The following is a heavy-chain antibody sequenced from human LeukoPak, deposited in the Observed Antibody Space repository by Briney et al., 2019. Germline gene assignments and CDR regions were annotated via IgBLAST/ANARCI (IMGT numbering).Heavy chain of an antibody. Sequence: GGSLRLSCAASGLTFSSYWMSWVRQAPGKGLEWVANIRQDGNEKYYVDSVKGRFTISRDNAKNSLYLQMNSLRDEDTAVYYCARARYCSGGNCYKDYWGQGTLVTVSS. V-gene: IGHV3-7*01. J-gene: IGHJ4*02. D-gene: IGHD2-15*01. CDR2: IRQDGNEK. CDR1: GLTFSSYW. CDR3: ARARYCSGGNCYKDY.